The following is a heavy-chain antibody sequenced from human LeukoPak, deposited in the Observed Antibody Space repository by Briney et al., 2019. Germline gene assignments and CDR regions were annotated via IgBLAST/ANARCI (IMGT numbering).Heavy chain of an antibody. CDR3: AKDRGPGLPRYYYYYMDV. J-gene: IGHJ6*03. D-gene: IGHD3-16*01. CDR2: IRYDGSNK. Sequence: PGGSLRLSCAASGFTFSSYGMHWVRQAPGKGQEWVAFIRYDGSNKYYADSVKGRFTISRDNSKNTLSLQMNSLRAEDTAVYYCAKDRGPGLPRYYYYYMDVWGKGTTVTVSS. CDR1: GFTFSSYG. V-gene: IGHV3-30*02.